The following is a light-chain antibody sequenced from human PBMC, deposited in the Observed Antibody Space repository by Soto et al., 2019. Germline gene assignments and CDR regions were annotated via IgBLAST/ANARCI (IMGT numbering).Light chain of an antibody. J-gene: IGKJ1*01. Sequence: DIVMTQSPLSLPVTPGEPASISCRSTQSLLHSYGYNYLDWYLQKPGQSPQLLIYLGSNRSSGVPDRFSGSGSGTAFTLKISRVEAEDVGVYYCMQALQSPRTFGQGTKVEIK. CDR3: MQALQSPRT. CDR2: LGS. V-gene: IGKV2-28*01. CDR1: QSLLHSYGYNY.